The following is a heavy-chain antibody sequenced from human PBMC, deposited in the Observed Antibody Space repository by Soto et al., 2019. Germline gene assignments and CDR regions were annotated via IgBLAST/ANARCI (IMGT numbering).Heavy chain of an antibody. CDR3: AREGTCCSGGSCYPHFDY. J-gene: IGHJ4*02. CDR1: GFTFSSYG. V-gene: IGHV3-33*01. CDR2: IWYDGSNK. Sequence: QVQLVESGGGVVQPGRSLRLSCAASGFTFSSYGMHWVRQAPGKGLEWVAVIWYDGSNKYYADSVKGRFTISRDNSKNTLYLQMHSQRAEDTAVYYFAREGTCCSGGSCYPHFDYWGQGTLVTVSS. D-gene: IGHD2-15*01.